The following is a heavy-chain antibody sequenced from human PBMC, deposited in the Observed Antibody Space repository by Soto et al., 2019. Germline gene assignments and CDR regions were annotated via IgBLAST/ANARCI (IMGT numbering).Heavy chain of an antibody. J-gene: IGHJ5*02. CDR2: ISSSSSYI. V-gene: IGHV3-21*01. CDR1: GFTFSSYS. CDR3: ARAPGSGWFDP. Sequence: GSLRLSCAASGFTFSSYSMNWVRQAPGKGLEWVSSISSSSSYIYYADSVKGRFTISRDNAKNSLYLQMNSLRAEDTAVYYCARAPGSGWFDPWGQGTLVTVSS. D-gene: IGHD2-15*01.